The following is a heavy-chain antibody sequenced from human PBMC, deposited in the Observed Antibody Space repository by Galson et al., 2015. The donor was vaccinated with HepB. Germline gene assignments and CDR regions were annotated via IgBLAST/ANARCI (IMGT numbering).Heavy chain of an antibody. V-gene: IGHV3-23*01. J-gene: IGHJ4*02. CDR2: ISGSGGST. CDR3: AKDGGKAMAKGFDY. D-gene: IGHD5-18*01. Sequence: SLRLSCAASGFTLSSYAMSWVRQAPGKGLEWVSAISGSGGSTYYADSVKGRFTISRDNPKNTLYLQMNSLRAEDTAVYYCAKDGGKAMAKGFDYWGQGTLVTVSS. CDR1: GFTLSSYA.